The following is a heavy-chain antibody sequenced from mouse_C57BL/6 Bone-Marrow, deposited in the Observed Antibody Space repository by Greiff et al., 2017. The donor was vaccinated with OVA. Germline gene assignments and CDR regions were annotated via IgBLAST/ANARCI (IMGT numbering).Heavy chain of an antibody. CDR1: GYTFTSYW. CDR2: IHPNSGRT. Sequence: VQLQPPGAELVKPGASVKLSCKASGYTFTSYWMHWVKQRPGQGLEWIGKIHPNSGRTKYNEKFKSKATLTVDKSSSTAYMQLISLTSEDSAVDYFARYGYYFYYAMDYWGQGTSVTVSS. V-gene: IGHV1-64*01. J-gene: IGHJ4*01. CDR3: ARYGYYFYYAMDY. D-gene: IGHD2-3*01.